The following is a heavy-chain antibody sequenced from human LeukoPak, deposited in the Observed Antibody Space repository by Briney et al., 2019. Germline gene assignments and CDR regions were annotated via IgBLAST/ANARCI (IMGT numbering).Heavy chain of an antibody. V-gene: IGHV4-59*01. Sequence: SETLSLTCTVSGGSISIDYWSWIRQPPEKGLEWIGYIYYSGSTNYNPSLKSRVTISVDTSKNQFSLKLSSVAAADTAVYYCARIYCRPRRFEPWGQGTLVTVSS. CDR2: IYYSGST. J-gene: IGHJ5*02. CDR1: GGSISIDY. CDR3: ARIYCRPRRFEP. D-gene: IGHD2-15*01.